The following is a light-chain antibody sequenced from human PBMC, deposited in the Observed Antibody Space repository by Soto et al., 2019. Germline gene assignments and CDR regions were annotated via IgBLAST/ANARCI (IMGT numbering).Light chain of an antibody. CDR1: QSVSSSY. Sequence: EIVLTQSPGTLSLSPGERATLSCRASQSVSSSYLAWYQQKPGQAPRLLIYGASSRATGIPDRFSGSGSGTDFTLTISRLEPEDFASYYCQQYNSHSPTFGQGTRLEIK. CDR2: GAS. V-gene: IGKV3-20*01. CDR3: QQYNSHSPT. J-gene: IGKJ2*01.